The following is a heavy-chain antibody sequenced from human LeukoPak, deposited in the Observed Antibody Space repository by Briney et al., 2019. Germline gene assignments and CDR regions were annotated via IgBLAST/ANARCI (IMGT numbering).Heavy chain of an antibody. CDR1: GYTFTSYG. D-gene: IGHD6-19*01. CDR2: ISAYNGNT. Sequence: GASVKVSCKASGYTFTSYGISWVRQAPGQGLEWMGWISAYNGNTNYAQKLQGRVTMTTDTSTSTAYMELRSLRSDDTAVYYCARAPKGMSSGWYYFGYWGQGTLVTVSS. V-gene: IGHV1-18*01. CDR3: ARAPKGMSSGWYYFGY. J-gene: IGHJ4*02.